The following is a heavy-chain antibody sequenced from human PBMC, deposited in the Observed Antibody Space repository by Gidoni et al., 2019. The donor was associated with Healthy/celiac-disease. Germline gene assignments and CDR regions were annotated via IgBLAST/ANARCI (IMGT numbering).Heavy chain of an antibody. V-gene: IGHV3-15*07. Sequence: EVQLVESGGGLVKPGGSLRLSCAASGFTFSNAWMNWVRQAPGKGLEWVGRIKSKTDGGTTDYAAPVKGRFTISRDDSKNTLYLQMNSLKTEDTAVYYCTGYYYDSSGGDYWGQGTLVTVSS. D-gene: IGHD3-22*01. CDR3: TGYYYDSSGGDY. J-gene: IGHJ4*02. CDR2: IKSKTDGGTT. CDR1: GFTFSNAW.